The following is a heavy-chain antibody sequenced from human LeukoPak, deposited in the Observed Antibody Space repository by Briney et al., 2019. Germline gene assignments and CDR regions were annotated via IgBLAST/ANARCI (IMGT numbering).Heavy chain of an antibody. CDR1: GGSISSGGYY. Sequence: SETLSLTCTVSGGSISSGGYYWSRIRQPPGKGLEWIEYIYHSGSTYYNPSLKSRVTISVDRSKNQFSLKLSSVTAADTAVYYCARSQTPRRLKDTAMAPFDYWGQGTLVTVSS. V-gene: IGHV4-30-2*01. J-gene: IGHJ4*02. CDR2: IYHSGST. CDR3: ARSQTPRRLKDTAMAPFDY. D-gene: IGHD5-18*01.